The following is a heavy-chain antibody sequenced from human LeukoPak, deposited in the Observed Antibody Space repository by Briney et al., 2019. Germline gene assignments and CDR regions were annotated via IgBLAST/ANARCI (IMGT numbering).Heavy chain of an antibody. CDR2: IKSKTDGGTT. J-gene: IGHJ4*02. V-gene: IGHV3-15*01. Sequence: GTLRLSCAASGFTFSNAWMSWVRQAPGKGLEWVGRIKSKTDGGTTDYAAPVKGRFTISRDDSKNTLYLQMNSLKTEDTAVYYCTTADGSGSYYNARPSYWGQGTLVTVSS. CDR3: TTADGSGSYYNARPSY. D-gene: IGHD3-10*01. CDR1: GFTFSNAW.